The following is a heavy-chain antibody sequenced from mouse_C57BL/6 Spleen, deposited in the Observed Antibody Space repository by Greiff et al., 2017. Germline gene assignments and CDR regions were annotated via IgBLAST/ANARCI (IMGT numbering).Heavy chain of an antibody. D-gene: IGHD2-4*01. V-gene: IGHV1-5*01. CDR3: TRYDYDDRPWFAY. Sequence: EVQGVESGTVLARPGASVKMSCKTSGYTFTSYWMHWVKQRPGQGLEWIGAIYPGNSDTSYNQKFKGKAKLTAVTSASTAYMELSSLTNEDSAVYYCTRYDYDDRPWFAYWGQGTLVTVSA. CDR1: GYTFTSYW. CDR2: IYPGNSDT. J-gene: IGHJ3*01.